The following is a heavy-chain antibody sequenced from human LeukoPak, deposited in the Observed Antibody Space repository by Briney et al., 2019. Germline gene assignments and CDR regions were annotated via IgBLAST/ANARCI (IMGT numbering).Heavy chain of an antibody. Sequence: GGSLRLSCAASGFTFSSYGMHWVRQAPGKGLEWVAVIWYDGSNKYYADSVKGRFTISRDNSKNTLYLQMNSLRAEDTAVYYCAKDLRWGIRAAVDYWGQGTLVTVSS. CDR3: AKDLRWGIRAAVDY. CDR1: GFTFSSYG. CDR2: IWYDGSNK. D-gene: IGHD6-13*01. V-gene: IGHV3-33*06. J-gene: IGHJ4*02.